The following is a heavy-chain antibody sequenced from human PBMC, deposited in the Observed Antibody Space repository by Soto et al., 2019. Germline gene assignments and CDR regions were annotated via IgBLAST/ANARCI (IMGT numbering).Heavy chain of an antibody. J-gene: IGHJ6*02. V-gene: IGHV3-30-3*01. D-gene: IGHD3-10*01. Sequence: GGSLRLSCAASGFTFSSYAMHWVRQAPGKGLEWVAVISYDGSNKYYADSVKGRFTISRDNSKNTLYLQMNSLRAEDTAVYYCARDRDTMVRGVINPASYYYGMDVWGQGTTVTVSS. CDR2: ISYDGSNK. CDR1: GFTFSSYA. CDR3: ARDRDTMVRGVINPASYYYGMDV.